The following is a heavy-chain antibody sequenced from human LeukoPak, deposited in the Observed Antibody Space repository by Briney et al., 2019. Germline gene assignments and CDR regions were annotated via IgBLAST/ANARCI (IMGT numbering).Heavy chain of an antibody. J-gene: IGHJ4*02. CDR1: GFTFSSYS. V-gene: IGHV3-21*01. Sequence: TGGSLRLSCAASGFTFSSYSMNWVRQAPGKGLEWVSSISSSSSYIYYADSVKGRFTISRDNAKNSLYLQMNSLRAEDTAVYYCIRSRTTVTNAPPPYFDYWGQGTLVTVSS. D-gene: IGHD4-11*01. CDR2: ISSSSSYI. CDR3: IRSRTTVTNAPPPYFDY.